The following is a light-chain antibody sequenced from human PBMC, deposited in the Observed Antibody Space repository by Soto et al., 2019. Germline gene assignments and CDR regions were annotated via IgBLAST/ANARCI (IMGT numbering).Light chain of an antibody. CDR2: DAY. Sequence: EVVLTQSPVTLPLSPGERATLSCRASQSFRGLLAWYQQKPGQAPRLLFYDAYNRATGIPPRFSGSGSGTDFTLTISSLEPEDSAVYYCQQRHMWPITFGQGTRLEIK. V-gene: IGKV3-11*01. CDR1: QSFRGL. CDR3: QQRHMWPIT. J-gene: IGKJ5*01.